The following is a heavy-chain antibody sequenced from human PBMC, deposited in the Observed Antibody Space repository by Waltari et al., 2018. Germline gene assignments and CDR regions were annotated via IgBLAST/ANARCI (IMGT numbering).Heavy chain of an antibody. CDR1: GGTFSSYA. Sequence: QVQLVLSGAAVKKPGSSVKVSCKASGGTFSSYAISWVRQAPGQGLEWMGGIIPIFGTANYAQKFQGRVTITTDESTSTAYMELSSLRSEDTAVYYCAAITGTTDYFDYWGQGTLVTVSS. CDR3: AAITGTTDYFDY. V-gene: IGHV1-69*05. CDR2: IIPIFGTA. J-gene: IGHJ4*02. D-gene: IGHD1-7*01.